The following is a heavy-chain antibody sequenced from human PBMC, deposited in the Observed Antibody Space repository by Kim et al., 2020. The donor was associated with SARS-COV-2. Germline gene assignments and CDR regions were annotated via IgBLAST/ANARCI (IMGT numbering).Heavy chain of an antibody. V-gene: IGHV3-66*01. Sequence: GGSLRLSCAASGLTVSSNYMSWVRQAPGKGLEWVSVIYSGDTTYYADSVKGRFTISRDNSKNTLYLQMNSLRAEDTAVYYCAREGGSYSPYYFDYWGQGTLVTVSS. CDR3: AREGGSYSPYYFDY. CDR2: IYSGDTT. CDR1: GLTVSSNY. D-gene: IGHD1-26*01. J-gene: IGHJ4*02.